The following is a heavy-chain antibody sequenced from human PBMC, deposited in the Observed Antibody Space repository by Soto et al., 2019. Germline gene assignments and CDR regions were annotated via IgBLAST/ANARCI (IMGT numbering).Heavy chain of an antibody. D-gene: IGHD3-3*01. CDR2: FYYSGNT. J-gene: IGHJ4*02. CDR3: AADVGGYIYDLARH. CDR1: GDSISGSTYY. V-gene: IGHV4-39*07. Sequence: PSETLSLTCSVSGDSISGSTYYWGWMRQPPGKGLEWIASFYYSGNTYYNPSLKSRVTISVDTSKNQFSLKLSSVTAADTAVYYCAADVGGYIYDLARHWGPGTLVTVSS.